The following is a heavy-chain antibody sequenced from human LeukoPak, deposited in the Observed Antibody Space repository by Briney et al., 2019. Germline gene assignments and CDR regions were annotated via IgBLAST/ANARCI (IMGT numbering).Heavy chain of an antibody. CDR1: GYTFTNFY. Sequence: ASVKISRKASGYTFTNFYMHWVRQAPGQGLEWMGCTHTSSGAATYAQWFQGRFIITRDLSTGTAYLELSSLTVEDTAFYFCARMTPSSGASYSHFDLWRQGTLVTVSS. CDR3: ARMTPSSGASYSHFDL. D-gene: IGHD3-10*01. J-gene: IGHJ4*02. CDR2: THTSSGAA. V-gene: IGHV1-2*02.